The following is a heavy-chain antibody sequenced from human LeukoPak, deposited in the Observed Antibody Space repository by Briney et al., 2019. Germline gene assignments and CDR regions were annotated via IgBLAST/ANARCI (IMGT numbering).Heavy chain of an antibody. CDR2: IIPIFGTA. CDR3: ARDLNIVVVPAAGDAFDI. J-gene: IGHJ3*02. Sequence: SVKVSCKASGGTFSSYAISWVRQAPGQGLEWMGGIIPIFGTANYAQKFQGRVTITADKSTSTAYMELSSLRSEDTAVYYCARDLNIVVVPAAGDAFDIWGQGAMVTVSS. V-gene: IGHV1-69*06. CDR1: GGTFSSYA. D-gene: IGHD2-2*01.